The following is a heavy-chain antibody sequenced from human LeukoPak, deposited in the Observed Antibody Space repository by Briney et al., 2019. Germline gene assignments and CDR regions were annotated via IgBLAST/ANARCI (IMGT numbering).Heavy chain of an antibody. CDR3: AKGPYDYVWGSYRYFPYFDY. Sequence: GGSLRLSCAASGFTFSSYGMHWVRQAPGKGLEWVAVISYDGSNKYYADSVKGRFTISRDNSKNTLYLQMNSLRAEDTAVYYCAKGPYDYVWGSYRYFPYFDYWGQGTLVTVSS. J-gene: IGHJ4*02. CDR2: ISYDGSNK. V-gene: IGHV3-30*18. CDR1: GFTFSSYG. D-gene: IGHD3-16*02.